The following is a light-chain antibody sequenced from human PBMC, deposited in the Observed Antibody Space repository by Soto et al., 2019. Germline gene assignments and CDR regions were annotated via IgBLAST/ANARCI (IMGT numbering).Light chain of an antibody. V-gene: IGLV1-44*01. J-gene: IGLJ1*01. CDR3: AAWDASLGGFYV. Sequence: QSVLTQPPSASGTPGQRVTISCSGSRSSIGSNTVNWYQHLPGVAPKLLIYSNNHRPSGVPDRFSASKAGASASLAISGLQSGDEGDYYCAAWDASLGGFYVFGSGTKLTVL. CDR1: RSSIGSNT. CDR2: SNN.